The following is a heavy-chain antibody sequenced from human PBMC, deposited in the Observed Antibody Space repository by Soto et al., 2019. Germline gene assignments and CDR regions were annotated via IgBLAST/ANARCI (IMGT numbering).Heavy chain of an antibody. J-gene: IGHJ3*02. CDR2: ISYDGSNK. CDR3: AKGGRVMYYYDSSGLDAFDI. D-gene: IGHD3-22*01. CDR1: GFTFSSYG. Sequence: PGGSLRLSCAASGFTFSSYGMHWVRQAPGKGLEWVAAISYDGSNKYYADSVKGRFTISRDNSKNTLYLQMNSLRAEDTAVYYCAKGGRVMYYYDSSGLDAFDIWGQGTTVTVSS. V-gene: IGHV3-30*18.